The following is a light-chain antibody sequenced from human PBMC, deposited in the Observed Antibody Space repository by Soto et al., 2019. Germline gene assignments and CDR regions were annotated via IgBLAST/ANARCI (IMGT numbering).Light chain of an antibody. CDR3: SSYAGSSNV. CDR1: SSDVGGYNY. CDR2: EVN. Sequence: QCVLTQPPSGSGSPGQSVAISCTRTSSDVGGYNYVSWYQQHPGKAPKLMIYEVNKRPSGVPDRFSGSKSGNTASLTVSGLQAEDEADYYSSSYAGSSNVFGTGTKVTVL. J-gene: IGLJ1*01. V-gene: IGLV2-8*01.